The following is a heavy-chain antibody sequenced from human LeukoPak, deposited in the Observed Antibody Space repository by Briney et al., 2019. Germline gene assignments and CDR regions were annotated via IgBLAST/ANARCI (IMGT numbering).Heavy chain of an antibody. CDR3: ASDKTVVPASSASTHY. CDR2: IIPILGIA. CDR1: GYTFTRHA. Sequence: ASVKVSCKASGYTFTRHAMNWVRQAPGQGLEWMGRIIPILGIANYAQKFQGRVTITADKSTSTAYMELSSLRSEDTAVYYCASDKTVVPASSASTHYWGQGTLVTVSS. D-gene: IGHD2-2*01. J-gene: IGHJ4*02. V-gene: IGHV1-69*04.